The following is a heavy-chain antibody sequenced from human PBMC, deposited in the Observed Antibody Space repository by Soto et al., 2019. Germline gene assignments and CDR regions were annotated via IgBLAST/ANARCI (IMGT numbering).Heavy chain of an antibody. CDR3: AKDSGLPRFGTLIHALDL. Sequence: GGSLRLSCVASGFTFTTYWMTWVRQAPGKGLEWVANINVDGSETSYVGSVRGRFTISRDNAKTSVYLQMNSRGAEDTAVYYCAKDSGLPRFGTLIHALDLWGQGTMVTVS. CDR1: GFTFTTYW. J-gene: IGHJ3*01. D-gene: IGHD3-10*01. V-gene: IGHV3-7*03. CDR2: INVDGSET.